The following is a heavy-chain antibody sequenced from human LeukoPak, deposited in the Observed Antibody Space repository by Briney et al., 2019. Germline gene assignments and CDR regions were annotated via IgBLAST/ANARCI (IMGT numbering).Heavy chain of an antibody. J-gene: IGHJ5*02. D-gene: IGHD6-13*01. V-gene: IGHV4-39*01. Sequence: KPSETLSLTCTVSGGSTSSHSFYWGWIRQPPGKGLEWIGSIYYSGNTYYNPSLKSRVTISVDTSKNQFSLRLSSVTAADTAVYYCARARSSSWYYSHQFLQIITPTIQNWFDPWGQGTLVTVSS. CDR3: ARARSSSWYYSHQFLQIITPTIQNWFDP. CDR2: IYYSGNT. CDR1: GGSTSSHSFY.